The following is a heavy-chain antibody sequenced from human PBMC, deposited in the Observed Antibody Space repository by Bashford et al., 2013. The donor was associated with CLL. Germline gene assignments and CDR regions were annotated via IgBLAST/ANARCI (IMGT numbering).Heavy chain of an antibody. D-gene: IGHD3-22*01. V-gene: IGHV4-34*01. CDR2: INHSGST. J-gene: IGHJ6*01. Sequence: SETLSLTCAVYGGSFSGYYWSWIRQPPGKGLEWIGEINHSGSTNYNPSLKSRVTISVDTSKNQFSLKLSSVTAADTAVYYCARGPMIVVVINPGEPYYYYYYGMDVVGTEGTTVTRLL. CDR1: GGSFSGYY. CDR3: ARGPMIVVVINPGEPYYYYYYGMDV.